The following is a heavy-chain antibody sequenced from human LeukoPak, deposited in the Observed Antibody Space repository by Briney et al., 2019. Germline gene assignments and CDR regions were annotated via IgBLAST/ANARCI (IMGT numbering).Heavy chain of an antibody. V-gene: IGHV3-30-3*01. D-gene: IGHD3-16*01. Sequence: PGGSLRLSCAASGFTFSSYAMHWVRQAPGKGLEWVAVISYDGSNKYYADSVKGRFTISRDNSKNTLCLQMNSLRAEDTAVYYCARDGVGFDIWGQGTMVTVSS. CDR2: ISYDGSNK. CDR1: GFTFSSYA. J-gene: IGHJ3*02. CDR3: ARDGVGFDI.